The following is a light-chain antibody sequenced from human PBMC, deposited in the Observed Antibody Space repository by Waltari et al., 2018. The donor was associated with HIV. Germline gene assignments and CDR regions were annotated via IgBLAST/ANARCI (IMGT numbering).Light chain of an antibody. CDR2: KVS. Sequence: IVMTQTPLSSPVTLGQPASISCRSSQTLVHRNGNTYLSWLQQRPGQHPRLLINKVSNRFSGVPDRFSGSGAGTDFTLKISRVEAEDVGVYYCMQAAQFPHTFGQGTKLEIK. CDR1: QTLVHRNGNTY. CDR3: MQAAQFPHT. J-gene: IGKJ2*01. V-gene: IGKV2-24*01.